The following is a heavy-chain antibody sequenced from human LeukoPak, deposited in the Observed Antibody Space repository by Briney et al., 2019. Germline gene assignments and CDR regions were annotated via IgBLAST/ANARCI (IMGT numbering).Heavy chain of an antibody. CDR2: IKEDGSEK. CDR1: GFTFSTYW. CDR3: ASAYV. V-gene: IGHV3-7*01. J-gene: IGHJ6*04. D-gene: IGHD3-16*01. Sequence: PGGSLRLSCAASGFTFSTYWMSWVRQAPGKGLEWVASIKEDGSEKNFEDSVKGRFTISTDNAKNPLYLQMNSLRAEDTAVYYCASAYVWGKGTTVTVSS.